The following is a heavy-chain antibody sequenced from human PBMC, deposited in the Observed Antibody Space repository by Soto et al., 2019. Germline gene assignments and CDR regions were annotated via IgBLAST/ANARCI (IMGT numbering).Heavy chain of an antibody. CDR1: RFRVSSYA. CDR2: ISGSGGST. D-gene: IGHD2-2*02. CDR3: ATGPGLYPADYFDY. Sequence: RLCSAASRFRVSSYAMSWVCQAPGKGLEWVSAISGSGGSTYYADSVKGRFTISRDNSKNTLYLQMNSLRAEDTAVYYCATGPGLYPADYFDYWGQGTLVTVSS. J-gene: IGHJ4*02. V-gene: IGHV3-23*01.